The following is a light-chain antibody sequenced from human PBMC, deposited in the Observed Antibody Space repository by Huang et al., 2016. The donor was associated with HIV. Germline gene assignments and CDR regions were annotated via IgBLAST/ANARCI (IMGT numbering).Light chain of an antibody. CDR1: QSVTSN. CDR3: QHYNT. J-gene: IGKJ2*01. CDR2: GVS. V-gene: IGKV3-15*01. Sequence: VMTQSPATLSVSPGETVTLSCRSSQSVTSNLAWYQQRPGQAPRLLIYGVSARADDSPARFSGGGSGTEFSLTINNLQSEDFAVYYCQHYNTFGQGTKLEIK.